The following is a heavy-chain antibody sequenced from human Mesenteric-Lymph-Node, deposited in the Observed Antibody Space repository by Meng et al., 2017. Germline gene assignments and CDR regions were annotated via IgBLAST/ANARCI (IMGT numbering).Heavy chain of an antibody. CDR2: ISSSGSTI. J-gene: IGHJ4*02. Sequence: GESLKISCAASGFTFSDYYMSWIRQAPGKGLEWVSYISSSGSTIYYADSVKGRFTISRDNAKNSLYLQMNSLRAEDTAVYYCARELGYCSGGSCGRYFDYWGQGTLVTVSS. V-gene: IGHV3-11*01. CDR1: GFTFSDYY. D-gene: IGHD2-15*01. CDR3: ARELGYCSGGSCGRYFDY.